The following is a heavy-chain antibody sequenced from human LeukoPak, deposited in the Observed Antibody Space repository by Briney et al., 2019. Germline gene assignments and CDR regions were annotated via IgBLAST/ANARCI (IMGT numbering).Heavy chain of an antibody. CDR3: ARVSCTNGVCWAIDY. CDR1: GGSISSYY. J-gene: IGHJ4*02. D-gene: IGHD2-8*01. V-gene: IGHV4-59*01. Sequence: SEPLSLTCTVSGGSISSYYWSWIRQPPGKGLEWIGYIYYSGSTNYNPSLKSRVTISVDTSKNQFSLKLSSVTAADTAVYYCARVSCTNGVCWAIDYWGQGTLVTVSS. CDR2: IYYSGST.